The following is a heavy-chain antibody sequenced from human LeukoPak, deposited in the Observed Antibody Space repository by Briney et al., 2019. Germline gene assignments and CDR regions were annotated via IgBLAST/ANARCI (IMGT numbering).Heavy chain of an antibody. D-gene: IGHD6-13*01. CDR2: MNPNSGNT. J-gene: IGHJ4*02. CDR3: ARAVNIAAAEDY. Sequence: ASVKVSCKASGYTFTSYDINWVRQATGQGLEWMGWMNPNSGNTGYAQKFQGRVTMTRNTSISTAYMELSRLRSDDTAVYYCARAVNIAAAEDYWGQGTLVTVSS. CDR1: GYTFTSYD. V-gene: IGHV1-8*01.